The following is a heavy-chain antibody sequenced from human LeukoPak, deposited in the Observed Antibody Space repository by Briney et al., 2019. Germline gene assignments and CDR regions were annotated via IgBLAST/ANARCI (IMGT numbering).Heavy chain of an antibody. D-gene: IGHD3-16*01. CDR3: ARTGRGETDQGGAKNFDI. CDR1: GYTFTSYG. J-gene: IGHJ3*02. CDR2: ISAYNGNT. V-gene: IGHV1-18*01. Sequence: ASVKVSCKASGYTFTSYGISWVRQAPGQGLEWMGWISAYNGNTNYAQKLQGRVTMTTDTSTSTAYMELRSLRSDDTAVYYCARTGRGETDQGGAKNFDIWGQGTMVTVSS.